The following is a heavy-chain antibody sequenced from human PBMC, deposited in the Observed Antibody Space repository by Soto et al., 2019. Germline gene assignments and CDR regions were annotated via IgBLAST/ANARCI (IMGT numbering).Heavy chain of an antibody. CDR2: VVIGSGSA. V-gene: IGHV1-58*01. J-gene: IGHJ4*02. Sequence: SGKVSCKASGFTFTTSAVQWGRQAHGQRLEWIGWVVIGSGSAFYAQKFQDRVTITRDMSTSTAYMELSSLRSEDTAVYYCVAEPPDEYWGQGTPVT. CDR3: VAEPPDEY. CDR1: GFTFTTSA.